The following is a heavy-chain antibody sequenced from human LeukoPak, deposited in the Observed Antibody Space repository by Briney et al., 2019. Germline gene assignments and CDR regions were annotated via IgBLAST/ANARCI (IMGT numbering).Heavy chain of an antibody. Sequence: PSETLSLTCTVSGGSISSSSSYWGCIRQPPGKGLEWIGSIYYSGSTYYNPSLKSRVTISVDTSKNQFSLKLSSVTAADTAVYYCARRPLVATMSFDYWGEGTLVTVSS. D-gene: IGHD5-12*01. CDR3: ARRPLVATMSFDY. V-gene: IGHV4-39*01. CDR1: GGSISSSSSY. J-gene: IGHJ4*02. CDR2: IYYSGST.